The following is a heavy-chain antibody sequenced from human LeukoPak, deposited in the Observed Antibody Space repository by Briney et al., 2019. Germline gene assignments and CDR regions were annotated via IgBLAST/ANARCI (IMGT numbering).Heavy chain of an antibody. CDR3: ARSVVRGVKIPGY. CDR2: ISYDGSNK. D-gene: IGHD3-10*01. V-gene: IGHV3-30-3*01. Sequence: GGSLRLSCAASGFTFSSYAMHWVRQAPGKGLEWVAVISYDGSNKYYADSVKGRFTISRDNSKNTLYLQMNSLRAEDTAVYYCARSVVRGVKIPGYWGQGTLVTVSS. J-gene: IGHJ4*02. CDR1: GFTFSSYA.